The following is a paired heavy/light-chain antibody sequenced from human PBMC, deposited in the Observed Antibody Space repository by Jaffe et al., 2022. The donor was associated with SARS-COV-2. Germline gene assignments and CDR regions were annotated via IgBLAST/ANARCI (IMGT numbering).Heavy chain of an antibody. Sequence: EVRLVESGGDLVQPGESLRLSCAASGFTFSNYWMTWVRQAPGKGLEWVANIKPDGSETYYVNSVRGRFTISRDNARDSLYLQMNSLRAEDTAVYYCSRCDVAGVGNYWGQGTLVTVAS. CDR2: IKPDGSET. CDR1: GFTFSNYW. D-gene: IGHD3-10*01. V-gene: IGHV3-7*03. J-gene: IGHJ4*02. CDR3: SRCDVAGVGNY.
Light chain of an antibody. CDR3: TSYTSSNTYV. J-gene: IGLJ1*01. V-gene: IGLV2-14*03. Sequence: QSALTQPASVSGPPGQSIAISCAGTSTDVGGAHNFVSWYQHHPGKAPKLVIHDVSNRPSGVSDRFSGSKSGTTASLTISGLQAEDEADYYCTSYTSSNTYVFGTGTKVTVL. CDR1: STDVGGAHNF. CDR2: DVS.